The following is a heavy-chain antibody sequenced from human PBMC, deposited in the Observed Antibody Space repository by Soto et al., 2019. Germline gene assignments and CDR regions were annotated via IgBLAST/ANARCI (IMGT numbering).Heavy chain of an antibody. CDR3: ARDRVIRYTGYELDL. CDR2: MTSDGSSK. V-gene: IGHV3-30-3*01. CDR1: GFAFNSHS. D-gene: IGHD3-9*01. Sequence: QMQLLESGGGVVQPGKALRLSCAASGFAFNSHSMHWVRQAPGKGLEWLALMTSDGSSKFYADSVKGRCTISRDNSKNPLYLKMNSLRSEDTAVYYCARDRVIRYTGYELDLWGQGTLVTVSS. J-gene: IGHJ5*02.